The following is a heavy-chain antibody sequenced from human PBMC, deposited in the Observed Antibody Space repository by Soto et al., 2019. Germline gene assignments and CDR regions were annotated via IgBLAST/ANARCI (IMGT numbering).Heavy chain of an antibody. J-gene: IGHJ6*02. Sequence: LQAQGKGLEWLSRISGSSNTMYYADSVKGRFTISRDNAKNALYLQMNSLRDEDTAVYYCASINCDFICYYGMGLWAQGITGTVSS. V-gene: IGHV3-48*02. CDR3: ASINCDFICYYGMGL. D-gene: IGHD3-3*01. CDR2: ISGSSNTM.